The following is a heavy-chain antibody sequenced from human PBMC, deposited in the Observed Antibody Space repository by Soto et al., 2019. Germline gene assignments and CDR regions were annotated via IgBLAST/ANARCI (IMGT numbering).Heavy chain of an antibody. CDR2: ISYDGSNK. CDR3: ARIDTPLVVVAEPDDY. Sequence: QVQLVESGGGVVQPGRSLRLSCAASGFTFSSYAMHWVRQAPGKGLEWVAVISYDGSNKYYADSVKGRFTISRDNSKNTLYLQMNSLRAEDTAVYYCARIDTPLVVVAEPDDYWGQGTLVTVSS. CDR1: GFTFSSYA. D-gene: IGHD2-15*01. V-gene: IGHV3-30-3*01. J-gene: IGHJ4*02.